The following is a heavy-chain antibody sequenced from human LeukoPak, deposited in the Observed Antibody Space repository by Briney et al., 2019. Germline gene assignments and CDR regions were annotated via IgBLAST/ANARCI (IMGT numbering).Heavy chain of an antibody. D-gene: IGHD1-26*01. CDR1: GGSINTNSYY. Sequence: SETLSLTCTVSGGSINTNSYYWGWIRQPPGKGLEWIANIFYSGITYYNTSLNNRVTVSLDTSKNQFSLKLTSVTAADTAVYYCARDRLGAQVQDAFDVWGQGTLVTVSS. CDR3: ARDRLGAQVQDAFDV. J-gene: IGHJ3*01. CDR2: IFYSGIT. V-gene: IGHV4-39*07.